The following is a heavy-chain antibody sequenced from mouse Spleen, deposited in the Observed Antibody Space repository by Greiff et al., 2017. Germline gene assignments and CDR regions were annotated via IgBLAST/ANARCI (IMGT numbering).Heavy chain of an antibody. J-gene: IGHJ2*01. V-gene: IGHV14-3*02. CDR1: GFNIKDTY. CDR3: ARPNWDNYFDY. D-gene: IGHD4-1*01. CDR2: IDPANGNT. Sequence: EVQLVESGAELVKPGASVKLSCTASGFNIKDTYMHWVKQRPEQGLEWIGRIDPANGNTKYDPKFQGKATITADTSSNTAYLQLSSLTSEDTAVYYCARPNWDNYFDYWGQGTTLTVSS.